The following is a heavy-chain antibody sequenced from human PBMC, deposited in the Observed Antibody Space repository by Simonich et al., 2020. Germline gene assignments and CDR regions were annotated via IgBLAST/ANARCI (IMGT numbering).Heavy chain of an antibody. D-gene: IGHD7-27*01. CDR3: ARHGNWGYFDY. J-gene: IGHJ4*02. Sequence: QVQLQESGPGLVKPSETLSLTCTVSGGSISREYWSWLRQPPGKGLEWIGYIYYSGSTHYHPHLKYRVPRSVDTSKNQFSLKLSYVTAADTAVYYCARHGNWGYFDYWGQGTLVTVSS. CDR1: GGSISREY. CDR2: IYYSGST. V-gene: IGHV4-59*08.